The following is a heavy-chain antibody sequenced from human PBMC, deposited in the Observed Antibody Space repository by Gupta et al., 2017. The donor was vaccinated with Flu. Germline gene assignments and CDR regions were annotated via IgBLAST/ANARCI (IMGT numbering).Heavy chain of an antibody. J-gene: IGHJ4*02. CDR2: IYHSGST. CDR1: GYSISSGYY. Sequence: QVQLQESGPGLVKPSETLSLTCAVSGYSISSGYYWGWIRQPPGKGLEWIGSIYHSGSTYYNPSLKSRVTISVDTSKNQFSLKLSSVTAADTAVYYCALGSGSYYVVYWGQGTLVTVSS. D-gene: IGHD3-10*01. V-gene: IGHV4-38-2*01. CDR3: ALGSGSYYVVY.